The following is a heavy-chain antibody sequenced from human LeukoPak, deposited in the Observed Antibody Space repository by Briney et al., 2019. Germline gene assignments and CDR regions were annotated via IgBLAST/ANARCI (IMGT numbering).Heavy chain of an antibody. V-gene: IGHV3-66*04. CDR2: IYSGGST. J-gene: IGHJ4*02. D-gene: IGHD3-9*01. CDR1: GFTVSSNY. Sequence: GGSLRLSCAASGFTVSSNYMSWVRQAPGKGLEWVSVIYSGGSTYYADSVKGRFTISRDNSKNTLYLQMNSLRAEDTAVYYCAAHYDILTGSGYWGQGTLVTVSS. CDR3: AAHYDILTGSGY.